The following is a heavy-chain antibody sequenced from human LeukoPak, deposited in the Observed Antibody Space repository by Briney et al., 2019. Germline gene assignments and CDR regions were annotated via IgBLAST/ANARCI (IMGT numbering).Heavy chain of an antibody. J-gene: IGHJ4*02. CDR3: ARANALYCSSTSCLFDY. CDR1: GYTFTGYY. D-gene: IGHD2-2*01. Sequence: ASVKVSCKASGYTFTGYYMHWVRQAPGQGLEWMAWINPNSGGTYYAQNFHDRITTTRDTSISTAYMELSRLRSDDTAIYYCARANALYCSSTSCLFDYWGQGTLVTVSS. V-gene: IGHV1-2*02. CDR2: INPNSGGT.